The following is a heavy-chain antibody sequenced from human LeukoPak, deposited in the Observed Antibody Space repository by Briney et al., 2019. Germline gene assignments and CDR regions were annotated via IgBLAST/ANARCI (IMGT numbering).Heavy chain of an antibody. Sequence: PSETLSLTCAVYGGSFSGYYWSWIRQPPGKGLEWIGEINHSGSTNYNPSLKSRVTISVDTSKNQFSLKLSSVTAAHTAVYYCAREPRYDFWSGYYGYWGQGTLVTVSS. CDR3: AREPRYDFWSGYYGY. CDR1: GGSFSGYY. J-gene: IGHJ4*02. D-gene: IGHD3-3*01. CDR2: INHSGST. V-gene: IGHV4-34*01.